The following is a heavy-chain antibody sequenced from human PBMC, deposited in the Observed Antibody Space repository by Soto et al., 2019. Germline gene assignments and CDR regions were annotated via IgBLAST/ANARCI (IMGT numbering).Heavy chain of an antibody. CDR2: IDPSGAGT. J-gene: IGHJ5*02. V-gene: IGHV1-46*01. Sequence: QVQLVQSGAEMKNPGASVRGSCRASGYTFTSYSLHWVRQAPGHRLEWMGIIDPSGAGTRYAQNIQGRVTLTSDASTRTVYMELAGLRFEDTAVYYCATIQGTSSRWVLHHWGQGTLVTVSS. CDR1: GYTFTSYS. CDR3: ATIQGTSSRWVLHH. D-gene: IGHD6-19*01.